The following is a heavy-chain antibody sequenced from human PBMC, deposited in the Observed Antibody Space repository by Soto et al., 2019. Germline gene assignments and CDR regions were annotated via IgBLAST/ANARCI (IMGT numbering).Heavy chain of an antibody. J-gene: IGHJ5*02. CDR3: ARMYSSGSGWFHP. V-gene: IGHV4-31*11. D-gene: IGHD6-19*01. Sequence: TLALTCVVPGYSISAGGYYWSWIGHHPGKGPEWIGSVYSSGSIIYNPPLRSRVSISGDTSSNQFSMSLTSVTAADTARYYCARMYSSGSGWFHPWGQGTLVTVSS. CDR1: GYSISAGGYY. CDR2: VYSSGSI.